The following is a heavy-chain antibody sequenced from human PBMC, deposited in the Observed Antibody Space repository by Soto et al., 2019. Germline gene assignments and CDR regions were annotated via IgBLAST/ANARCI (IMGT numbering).Heavy chain of an antibody. D-gene: IGHD3-10*01. CDR3: ASLLWFGESYRPDDY. CDR1: GFTFSDYY. V-gene: IGHV3-11*01. CDR2: ISSSGSTI. Sequence: QVQLVESGGGLVKPGGSLRLSCAASGFTFSDYYMSWIRQAPGKGLEWVSYISSSGSTIYYADSVKGRFTISGDNAKNSLYLQMNGLRAEDTAVYYCASLLWFGESYRPDDYWGQGTLVTVSS. J-gene: IGHJ4*02.